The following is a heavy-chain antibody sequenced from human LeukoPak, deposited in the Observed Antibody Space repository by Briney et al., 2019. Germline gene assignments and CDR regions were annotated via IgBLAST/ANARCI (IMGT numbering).Heavy chain of an antibody. D-gene: IGHD2-2*01. CDR1: GYTFTSYG. J-gene: IGHJ6*03. Sequence: ASVKVSCKASGYTFTSYGISWVRQAPGQGLEWMGWISAYNGNTNYAQKLQGRVTMTTDTSTSTAYMELRSLRSDDTAVYYCAAHPHCSSTSCYPYYYYYMDVWGKGTTVTVSS. CDR3: AAHPHCSSTSCYPYYYYYMDV. V-gene: IGHV1-18*01. CDR2: ISAYNGNT.